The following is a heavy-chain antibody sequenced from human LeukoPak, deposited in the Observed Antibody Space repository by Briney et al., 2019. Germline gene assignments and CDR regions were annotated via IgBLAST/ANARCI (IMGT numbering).Heavy chain of an antibody. CDR1: GFTFSDYT. CDR2: IDISGSST. CDR3: ARGPPLFDP. J-gene: IGHJ5*02. V-gene: IGHV3-48*01. Sequence: GGSLRLSCAASGFTFSDYTMNWVRQAPGKGLEWISYIDISGSSTHYADSVKGRFTISRDNVKNSLYLQMSSLRAEDTALYYCARGPPLFDPWVQGTLVTVSS.